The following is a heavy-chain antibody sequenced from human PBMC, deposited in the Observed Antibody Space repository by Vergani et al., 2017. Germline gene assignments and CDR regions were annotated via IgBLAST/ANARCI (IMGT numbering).Heavy chain of an antibody. CDR1: GFTFSSYA. CDR2: ISGSGGST. CDR3: AKDQXVSSTSAGKGRGTFFDY. D-gene: IGHD2-2*01. J-gene: IGHJ4*02. V-gene: IGHV3-23*01. Sequence: EVQLLESGGGLVQPGGSLRLSCAASGFTFSSYAMSWVRQAPGKGLEWVSAISGSGGSTYYADSVKGRFTISRDNSKNTLYLQKNSLRAEDTAVYYCAKDQXVSSTSAGKGRGTFFDYWGQGTLVTVSS.